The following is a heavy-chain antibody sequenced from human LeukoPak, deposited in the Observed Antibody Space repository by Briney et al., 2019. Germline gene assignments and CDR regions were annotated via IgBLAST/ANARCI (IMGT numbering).Heavy chain of an antibody. V-gene: IGHV3-48*04. Sequence: GGSLRLSCAASGFIFSNYDMNWVRQAPGKGLEWVSYISSTGSTIYYTDSVKGRFTISRDNAKNSLYLQMNSLRAEDTAVYYCASSYYDSSGDYWGQGTLVTVSS. CDR3: ASSYYDSSGDY. D-gene: IGHD3-22*01. CDR1: GFIFSNYD. CDR2: ISSTGSTI. J-gene: IGHJ4*02.